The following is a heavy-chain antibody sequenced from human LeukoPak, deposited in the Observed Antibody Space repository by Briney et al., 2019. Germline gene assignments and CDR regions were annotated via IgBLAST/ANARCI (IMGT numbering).Heavy chain of an antibody. CDR2: ISGSGGST. D-gene: IGHD3-10*01. J-gene: IGHJ4*02. CDR1: GSTFSRYA. CDR3: AKDGMVAPSGRFWL. V-gene: IGHV3-23*01. Sequence: PGGSLTLTCAVSGSTFSRYAMSWLRQAPGKGLEWVSGISGSGGSTYYADSVMGRFTISRDNSKNTLYLQMNSLRAEDTAVYYCAKDGMVAPSGRFWLWGQGTLVTVSS.